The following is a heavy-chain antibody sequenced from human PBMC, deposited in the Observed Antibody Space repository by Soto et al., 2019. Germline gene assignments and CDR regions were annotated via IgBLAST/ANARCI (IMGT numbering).Heavy chain of an antibody. CDR1: GYTFTSYG. D-gene: IGHD6-13*01. Sequence: ASVKVSCKASGYTFTSYGISWVRQAPGQGLEWMGWISAYNGNTNYAQKLQGRVTMTTDTSTSTAYMELRSLRSDDTAVYYCARDIVGGSSWYLVYWSQGTLVTVSS. V-gene: IGHV1-18*01. CDR3: ARDIVGGSSWYLVY. CDR2: ISAYNGNT. J-gene: IGHJ4*02.